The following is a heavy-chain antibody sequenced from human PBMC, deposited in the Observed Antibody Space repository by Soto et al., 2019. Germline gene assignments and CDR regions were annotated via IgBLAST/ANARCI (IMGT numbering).Heavy chain of an antibody. V-gene: IGHV1-69*12. CDR3: ARDKDRPQLGGNYYYIMDV. CDR2: IVPIFRTA. Sequence: QVQVVQSGAEVKKPGSSVKVSCKASGVSFSTAAISWVRQAPGQGLEWMGGIVPIFRTADYAQTFQGRVTITADESTSTAYLELSSLRSEDTAVYCCARDKDRPQLGGNYYYIMDVWGQGTTVTVSS. CDR1: GVSFSTAA. D-gene: IGHD3-3*02. J-gene: IGHJ6*02.